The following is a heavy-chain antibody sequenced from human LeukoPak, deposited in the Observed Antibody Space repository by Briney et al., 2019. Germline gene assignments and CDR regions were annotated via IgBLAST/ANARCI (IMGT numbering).Heavy chain of an antibody. J-gene: IGHJ4*02. Sequence: SVTLSLTCTVSSGSISTYYWSWIRQPPWKGLEWIGYVYDSGCTNSNPSLRSRVTMSIDTSKNQLSLKLSSVTAADTALYYCAREVVTGDLDYFDYWGQGTLVTVSS. CDR2: VYDSGCT. V-gene: IGHV4-59*01. CDR3: AREVVTGDLDYFDY. D-gene: IGHD7-27*01. CDR1: SGSISTYY.